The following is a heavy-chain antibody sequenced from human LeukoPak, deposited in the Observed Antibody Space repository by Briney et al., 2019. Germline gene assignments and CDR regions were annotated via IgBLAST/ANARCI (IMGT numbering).Heavy chain of an antibody. D-gene: IGHD3-10*01. CDR3: AREILYGSGSYNL. CDR1: GGTFSSYA. J-gene: IGHJ4*02. CDR2: IIPIFGTA. Sequence: SVKVSCKASGGTFSSYAISWVRQAPGQGLEWMGGIIPIFGTANYAQKFQGRVTITADESTSTAYMELSSLRSEDTAVYYCAREILYGSGSYNLWGQGTLVTVSS. V-gene: IGHV1-69*01.